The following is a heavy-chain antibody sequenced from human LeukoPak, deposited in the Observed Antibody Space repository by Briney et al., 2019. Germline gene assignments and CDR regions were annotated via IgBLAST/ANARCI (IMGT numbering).Heavy chain of an antibody. Sequence: SETLSLTCTVSGGSISSGDYYWSWIRQPPGKGLEWIGYIYYSGSTYYNPSLKSRVTISVDTSKNQFSLKLSSVTAADTAVYYCARLVGSIQLWLKTYYFDYWGQGTLVTVSS. D-gene: IGHD5-18*01. V-gene: IGHV4-30-4*08. CDR1: GGSISSGDYY. CDR2: IYYSGST. J-gene: IGHJ4*02. CDR3: ARLVGSIQLWLKTYYFDY.